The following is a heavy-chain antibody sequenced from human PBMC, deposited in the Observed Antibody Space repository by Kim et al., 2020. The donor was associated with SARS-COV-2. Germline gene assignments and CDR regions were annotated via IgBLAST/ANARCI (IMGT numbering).Heavy chain of an antibody. D-gene: IGHD5-18*01. Sequence: GGSLRLSCAASGFTFSSYSMNWVRQAPGKGLEWVSYISSSSSTIYYADSVKGRFTISRDNAKNSLYLQMNSLRDEDTAVYYCARDQPVQLWLLPQYYYYYHGIEVWGQGTTVSVSS. CDR3: ARDQPVQLWLLPQYYYYYHGIEV. CDR1: GFTFSSYS. V-gene: IGHV3-48*02. CDR2: ISSSSSTI. J-gene: IGHJ6*02.